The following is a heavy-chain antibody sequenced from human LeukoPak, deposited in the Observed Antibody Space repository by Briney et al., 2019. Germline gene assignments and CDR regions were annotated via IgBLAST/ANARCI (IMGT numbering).Heavy chain of an antibody. J-gene: IGHJ4*02. Sequence: GASVKVSCKASGYTLTGYYMHWVRQAPGQGLEWMGWINPNSGGTNYAQKFQGRVTMTRDTPISTAYMELSRLRSDDTAVYYCARDRFYYDSTGLFDYWGQGTLVTVSS. CDR3: ARDRFYYDSTGLFDY. CDR1: GYTLTGYY. D-gene: IGHD3-22*01. CDR2: INPNSGGT. V-gene: IGHV1-2*02.